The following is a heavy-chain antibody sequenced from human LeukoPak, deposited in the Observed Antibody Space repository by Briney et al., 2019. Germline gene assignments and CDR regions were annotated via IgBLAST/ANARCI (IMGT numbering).Heavy chain of an antibody. V-gene: IGHV1-46*01. Sequence: ASVKVSCKASGYTFTSYYMHWVRQAPGQGLEWMGIINPSGGSTSYARKFQGRVTMTRDTSTSTVYMELSSLRSEDTAVYYCARSIVVVPAAMGYGMDVWGQGTTVTVSS. D-gene: IGHD2-2*01. J-gene: IGHJ6*02. CDR2: INPSGGST. CDR1: GYTFTSYY. CDR3: ARSIVVVPAAMGYGMDV.